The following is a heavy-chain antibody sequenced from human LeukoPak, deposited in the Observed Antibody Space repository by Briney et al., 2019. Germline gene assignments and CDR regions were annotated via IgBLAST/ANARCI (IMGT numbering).Heavy chain of an antibody. CDR1: GFSFSGNW. Sequence: GGSLRLSCEASGFSFSGNWMSWVRQAPGKGLEWVASINPDESRRMYVDSVKGRSIVSRDNTKRSLYLQMNSLGAEDTAMYYCAKLLGTGTTYDSWGQGTRVTVS. CDR2: INPDESRR. CDR3: AKLLGTGTTYDS. V-gene: IGHV3-7*01. J-gene: IGHJ4*02. D-gene: IGHD1/OR15-1a*01.